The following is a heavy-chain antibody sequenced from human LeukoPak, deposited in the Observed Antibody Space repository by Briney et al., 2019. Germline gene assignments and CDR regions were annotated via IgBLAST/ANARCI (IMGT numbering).Heavy chain of an antibody. V-gene: IGHV1-18*01. J-gene: IGHJ4*02. D-gene: IGHD1-26*01. Sequence: GASVKVSCKASGYTFTSYGISWVRQAPGQGLEWMGWISAYNGNTNYAQKLQGRVTMTTDTSTSTAYMELRSLRSDDTAVYYCARDPSIVGAPLTRGYWGQGTLVTVSS. CDR3: ARDPSIVGAPLTRGY. CDR1: GYTFTSYG. CDR2: ISAYNGNT.